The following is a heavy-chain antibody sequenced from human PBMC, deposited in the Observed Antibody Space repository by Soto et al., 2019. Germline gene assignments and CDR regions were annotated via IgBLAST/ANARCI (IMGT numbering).Heavy chain of an antibody. D-gene: IGHD1-20*01. Sequence: ASVQVSCKVSGYTLTELSMHWVRQAPGKGLEWMGGFDPEDGETIYAQKFQGRVTMTEDTSTDTAYMELSSLRSEDTAVYYCARLYKGGLYYYYGMDVWGQGTTVTVSS. CDR2: FDPEDGET. V-gene: IGHV1-24*01. CDR1: GYTLTELS. CDR3: ARLYKGGLYYYYGMDV. J-gene: IGHJ6*02.